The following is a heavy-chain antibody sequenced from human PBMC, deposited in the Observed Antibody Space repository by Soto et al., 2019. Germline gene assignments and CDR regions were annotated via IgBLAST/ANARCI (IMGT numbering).Heavy chain of an antibody. CDR1: GFSISNAW. Sequence: EVQLVESGGGLVKPGGSLRLSCAASGFSISNAWMHWVRQSPGKGREWVGRVXXKXXXXTADYAAPVKGRFTSCRDVSXXXXXXXXXXXXXXXXXXXXXXXXXDFWGGHTPLWGQGTLVTVSS. CDR3: XXXXDFWGGHTPL. CDR2: VXXKXXXXTA. V-gene: IGHV3-15*07. J-gene: IGHJ4*02. D-gene: IGHD3-3*01.